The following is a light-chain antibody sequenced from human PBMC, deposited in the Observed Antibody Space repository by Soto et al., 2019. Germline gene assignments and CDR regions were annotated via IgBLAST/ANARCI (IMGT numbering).Light chain of an antibody. Sequence: SYELTQPLSVSVALGQTARITCGGNNIGSKNVHWYQQKPGQAPVLVIYRDYNRPSGIPERFSGSNSVNTATLSISRAQAGDEADYYGQVWDSSPHVVFGGGTKVTVL. V-gene: IGLV3-9*01. CDR2: RDY. CDR1: NIGSKN. J-gene: IGLJ2*01. CDR3: QVWDSSPHVV.